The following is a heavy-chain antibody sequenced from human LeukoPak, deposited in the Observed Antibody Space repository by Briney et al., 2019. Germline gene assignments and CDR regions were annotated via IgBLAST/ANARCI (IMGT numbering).Heavy chain of an antibody. CDR2: ISYDGSNK. J-gene: IGHJ4*02. CDR1: GFTFSPFA. CDR3: AKDREWELGETDFDY. Sequence: PGGSLRLSCAASGFTFSPFAMHWVRQAPGKGLEWVAVISYDGSNKYYADSVKGRFSISRDNSKNTLYLQMNSLRAEDTAVYYCAKDREWELGETDFDYWGQGTLVTVSS. V-gene: IGHV3-30-3*01. D-gene: IGHD1-26*01.